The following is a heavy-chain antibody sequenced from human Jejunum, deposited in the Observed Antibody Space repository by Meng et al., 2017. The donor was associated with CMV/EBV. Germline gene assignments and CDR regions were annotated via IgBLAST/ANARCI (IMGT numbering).Heavy chain of an antibody. CDR2: ICKSGDAS. J-gene: IGHJ6*04. V-gene: IGHV3-23*04. Sequence: VQLGEARGELTLSGGSSSLGGSVSDINCTSNSMSQVRQTRGKGLERVSYICKSGDASSYAVQRRSRFTISTAKSKNTLYLQMVSLKAKDTAVYHCVKGHCGDVWGKGTTVTVSS. CDR1: DINCTSNS. CDR3: VKGHCGDV. D-gene: IGHD2-21*02.